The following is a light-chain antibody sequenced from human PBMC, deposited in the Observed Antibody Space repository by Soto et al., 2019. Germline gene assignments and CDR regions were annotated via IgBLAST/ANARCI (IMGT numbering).Light chain of an antibody. CDR1: QSLFYSSNNRNY. CDR2: WAS. CDR3: QQYFTPPLS. V-gene: IGKV4-1*01. J-gene: IGKJ4*01. Sequence: DIVMTQSPDSLAVSLGERATINCKSSQSLFYSSNNRNYLAWYQHKVGQPPKLLLYWASTRESGVPDRFSGSGSGTDFTLTSSSLQAEDVAVYFCQQYFTPPLSFGGGTRVEIK.